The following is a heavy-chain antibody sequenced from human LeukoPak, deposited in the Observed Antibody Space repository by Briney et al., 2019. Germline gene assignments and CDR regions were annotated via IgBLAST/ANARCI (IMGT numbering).Heavy chain of an antibody. Sequence: SETLSLTCTVSGGSISSYYWSWIRQPPGKGLEWIGYIYYSGSTNYNPSLKRRVTISVDTSKNQFSLKLSSVTDADTAVYSCATHLAQQLAPGGYYYYGMDVWGQGTTVTVSS. CDR1: GGSISSYY. CDR3: ATHLAQQLAPGGYYYYGMDV. D-gene: IGHD6-13*01. V-gene: IGHV4-59*01. J-gene: IGHJ6*02. CDR2: IYYSGST.